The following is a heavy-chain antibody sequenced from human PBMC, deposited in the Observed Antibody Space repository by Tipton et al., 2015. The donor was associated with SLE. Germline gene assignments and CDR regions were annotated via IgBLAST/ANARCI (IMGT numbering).Heavy chain of an antibody. V-gene: IGHV4-59*12. Sequence: TLSLTCIVSGGSISSYYWSWIRQPPGKGLEWIGYIYHSGSTYYNPSLKSRVTISVDTSKNQFSLKLSSVAAADTAVYYCARGHSSSWSFDYWGQGTLVTVSS. CDR2: IYHSGST. J-gene: IGHJ4*02. CDR1: GGSISSYY. CDR3: ARGHSSSWSFDY. D-gene: IGHD6-13*01.